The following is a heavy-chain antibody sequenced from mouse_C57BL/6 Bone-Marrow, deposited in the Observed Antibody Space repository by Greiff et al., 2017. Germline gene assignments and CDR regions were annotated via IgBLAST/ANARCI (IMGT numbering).Heavy chain of an antibody. Sequence: EVKLVESGGGLVKPGGSLKLSCAASGFTFSSYAMSWVRQTPEKRLEWVATISDGGSYTYYPDNVKGRFTISRDNAKNKLYLQMSNLKSEDTAMYYCARPLLGYFDYWGQGTTLTVSS. J-gene: IGHJ2*01. CDR2: ISDGGSYT. CDR3: ARPLLGYFDY. V-gene: IGHV5-4*03. CDR1: GFTFSSYA. D-gene: IGHD2-10*01.